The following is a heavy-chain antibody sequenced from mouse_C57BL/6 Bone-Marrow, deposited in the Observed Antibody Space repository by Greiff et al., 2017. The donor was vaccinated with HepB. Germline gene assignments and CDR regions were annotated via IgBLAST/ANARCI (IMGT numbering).Heavy chain of an antibody. D-gene: IGHD4-1*02. J-gene: IGHJ2*01. CDR2: IDPETGGT. CDR3: TTQLGRGDFDY. V-gene: IGHV1-15*01. Sequence: VQLKQSGAELVRPGASVTLSCKASGYTFTDYEMHWVKQTPVHGLEWIGAIDPETGGTAYNQKFKGKAILTADKSSSTAYMELRSLTSEDSAVYYCTTQLGRGDFDYWGQGTTLTVSS. CDR1: GYTFTDYE.